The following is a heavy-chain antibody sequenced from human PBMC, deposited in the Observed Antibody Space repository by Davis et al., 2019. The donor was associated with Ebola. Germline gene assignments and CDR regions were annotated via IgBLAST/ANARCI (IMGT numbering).Heavy chain of an antibody. V-gene: IGHV3-74*01. Sequence: GESLKISCAASGFTFSSYGIHWVRRAPGKGLVWVSRINSDGSSTSYADSVKGRFTISRDNAKNTLYLQMNSLGAEDTAVYYCARDRVTIFGVVIASYFDYWGQGTLVTVSS. CDR2: INSDGSST. J-gene: IGHJ4*02. CDR1: GFTFSSYG. CDR3: ARDRVTIFGVVIASYFDY. D-gene: IGHD3-3*01.